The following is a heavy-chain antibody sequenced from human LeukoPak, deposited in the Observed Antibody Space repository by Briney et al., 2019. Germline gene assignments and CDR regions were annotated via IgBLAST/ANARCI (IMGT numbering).Heavy chain of an antibody. CDR3: VSQQVAPP. CDR2: IKEDGSIE. J-gene: IGHJ5*02. D-gene: IGHD5-12*01. V-gene: IGHV3-7*01. CDR1: GFTFSHYW. Sequence: GGSLRLSCVASGFTFSHYWMSWVRQAPGKGLEWVANIKEDGSIEDYVDSVKGRFTVSRDNAKNSLYLEMNSLRVEDTAVYYCVSQQVAPPWGQGTLVTVSS.